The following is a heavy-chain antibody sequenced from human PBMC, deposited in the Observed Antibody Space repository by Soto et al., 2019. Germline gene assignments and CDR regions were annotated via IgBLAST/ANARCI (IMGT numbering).Heavy chain of an antibody. V-gene: IGHV4-30-4*01. J-gene: IGHJ6*02. CDR2: IYYSGST. D-gene: IGHD3-3*01. CDR3: ARDPVITIFGVVPTSAYGMDV. Sequence: TLSLTCTVSGGSISSGDYYWSWIRQPPGKGLEWIGYIYYSGSTYYNPSLKSRVTISVDTSKNQFSLKLSSVTAADTAVYYCARDPVITIFGVVPTSAYGMDVWGQGTTVTVSS. CDR1: GGSISSGDYY.